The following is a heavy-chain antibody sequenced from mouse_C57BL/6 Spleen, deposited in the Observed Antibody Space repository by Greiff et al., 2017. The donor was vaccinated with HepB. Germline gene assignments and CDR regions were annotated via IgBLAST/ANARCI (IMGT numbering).Heavy chain of an antibody. CDR1: GFTFSDYG. CDR3: ALYYDYDGGGLDY. Sequence: EVKVVESGGGLVKPGGSLKLSCAASGFTFSDYGMHWVRQAPEKGLEWVAYISSGSSTIYYADTVKGRFTISRDNAKNTLFLQMTSLRSEDTAMYYCALYYDYDGGGLDYWGQGTSVTVSS. CDR2: ISSGSSTI. D-gene: IGHD2-4*01. V-gene: IGHV5-17*01. J-gene: IGHJ4*01.